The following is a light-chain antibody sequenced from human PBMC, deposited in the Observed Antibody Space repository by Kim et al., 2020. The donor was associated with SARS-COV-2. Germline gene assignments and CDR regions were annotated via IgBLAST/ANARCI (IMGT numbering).Light chain of an antibody. V-gene: IGKV3-20*01. CDR1: QSVSSSY. Sequence: IVLTQSPGTLSLSPGEGATLSCRASQSVSSSYLAWYQQKSGQAPRLLISGASSRATGIPDRFSGSGSGTDFTLTISRLEPEEFAVYFCQQYGSSPPLTFGGGTKVDIK. CDR2: GAS. CDR3: QQYGSSPPLT. J-gene: IGKJ4*01.